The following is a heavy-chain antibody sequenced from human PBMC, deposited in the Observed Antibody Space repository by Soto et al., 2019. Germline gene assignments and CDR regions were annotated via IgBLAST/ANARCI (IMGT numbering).Heavy chain of an antibody. Sequence: VQLLESGGSLVQPGGSLTLSCAASGFPFSSYAMSWVRQTPEKGLERDAGISGGGNDRYYADFVQGRFTFSRDNSRNILYLQMNSLRADDTAMYFCARSLFMVAPDNEPFDYWGQGTLVTVSS. CDR3: ARSLFMVAPDNEPFDY. J-gene: IGHJ4*02. V-gene: IGHV3-23*01. D-gene: IGHD5-12*01. CDR2: ISGGGNDR. CDR1: GFPFSSYA.